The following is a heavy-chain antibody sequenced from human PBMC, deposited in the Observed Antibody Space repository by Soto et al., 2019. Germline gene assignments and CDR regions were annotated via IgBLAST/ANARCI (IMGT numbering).Heavy chain of an antibody. CDR3: TRDDQGIATSGTPILGS. CDR1: GFRFDDYA. J-gene: IGHJ4*02. V-gene: IGHV3-9*01. CDR2: IIWNSEAI. Sequence: GGSLRLSCRASGFRFDDYAMHWVRQAPGKGLEWVAGIIWNSEAIDYAESVRGRFTISRDNAENSVFLQMDSLSPEDTALYYCTRDDQGIATSGTPILGSWGQGTPVTVSS. D-gene: IGHD6-13*01.